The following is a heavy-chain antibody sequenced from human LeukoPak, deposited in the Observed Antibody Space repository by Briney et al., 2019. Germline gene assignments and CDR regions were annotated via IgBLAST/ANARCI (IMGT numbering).Heavy chain of an antibody. Sequence: ASVKVSCKASGYTFTGYYMHWARQAPGQGLEWMGRINPNSGGTDYAQKFQGRVTMTRDTSISTAYMELSRLRSDDTAVYYCARVEELLYYFDYWGQGTLVTVSS. CDR3: ARVEELLYYFDY. D-gene: IGHD2-2*01. J-gene: IGHJ4*02. CDR2: INPNSGGT. CDR1: GYTFTGYY. V-gene: IGHV1-2*06.